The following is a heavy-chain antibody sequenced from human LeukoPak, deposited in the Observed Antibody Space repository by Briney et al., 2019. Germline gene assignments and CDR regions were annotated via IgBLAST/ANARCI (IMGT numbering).Heavy chain of an antibody. J-gene: IGHJ4*02. V-gene: IGHV3-23*01. D-gene: IGHD2-15*01. CDR3: AKDIFDCSGGSCYYLDY. CDR2: ISGSGGST. Sequence: GGPLRLSCAASGFTFNNYAMSWVRQAPGKGLEWVSAISGSGGSTYYADSVKGRFTISRDNSKNSLYLQMNSLRTEDTALYYCAKDIFDCSGGSCYYLDYWDQGTLVTVSS. CDR1: GFTFNNYA.